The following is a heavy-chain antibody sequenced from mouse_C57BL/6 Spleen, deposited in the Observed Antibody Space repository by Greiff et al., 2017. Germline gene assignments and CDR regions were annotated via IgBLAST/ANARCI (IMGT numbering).Heavy chain of an antibody. D-gene: IGHD1-1*01. CDR3: ARSEVLRSRFAY. CDR2: IYPGDGDT. Sequence: QVQLKESGAELVKPGASVKISCKASGYAFSSYWMNWVKQRPGKGLEWIGQIYPGDGDTNYNGKFKGKATLTADKSSSTAYMQLSSLTSEDSAVYFCARSEVLRSRFAYWGQGTLVTVSA. J-gene: IGHJ3*01. V-gene: IGHV1-80*01. CDR1: GYAFSSYW.